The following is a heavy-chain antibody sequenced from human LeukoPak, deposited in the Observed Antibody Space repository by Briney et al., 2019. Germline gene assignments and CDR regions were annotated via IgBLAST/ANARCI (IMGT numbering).Heavy chain of an antibody. CDR3: AKDETYISSFYYYYYYMDV. Sequence: GGSLRLSCAASGFTFSSYAMSWVRQAPGKGLEWVSAISGSGGSTYYADSVKGRFTISRDNSKNTLYLQMNSLRAEDTAVYYCAKDETYISSFYYYYYYMDVWGKGTTVTVSS. CDR2: ISGSGGST. CDR1: GFTFSSYA. D-gene: IGHD6-6*01. J-gene: IGHJ6*03. V-gene: IGHV3-23*01.